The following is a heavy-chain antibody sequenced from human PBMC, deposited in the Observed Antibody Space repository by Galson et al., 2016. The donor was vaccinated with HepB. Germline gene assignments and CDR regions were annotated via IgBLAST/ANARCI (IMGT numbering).Heavy chain of an antibody. CDR1: GFSFRDYI. J-gene: IGHJ3*02. CDR3: VRGRIGRTKYDSRPGAFDT. V-gene: IGHV3-48*01. D-gene: IGHD3-22*01. Sequence: SLRLSCAVSGFSFRDYIMHWVRQAPGKGLEWISYISAGSTTILYAGSVRGRFTVSRDNGMDVMSLQMDSLRVEDTAVYYCVRGRIGRTKYDSRPGAFDTWGQGTMVTASS. CDR2: ISAGSTTI.